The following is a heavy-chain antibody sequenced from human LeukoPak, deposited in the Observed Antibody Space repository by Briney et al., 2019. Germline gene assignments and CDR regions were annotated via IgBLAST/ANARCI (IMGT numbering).Heavy chain of an antibody. CDR3: ARVGGGSSWYSLYYYYYMDA. CDR2: INPSGGST. CDR1: GYTFTGYY. D-gene: IGHD6-13*01. V-gene: IGHV1-46*01. Sequence: ASVKVSCKASGYTFTGYYMHWVRQAPGQGLEWMGIINPSGGSTSYAQKFQGRVTMTRDMSTSTAYMELRSLRSDDTAVYYCARVGGGSSWYSLYYYYYMDAWGKGTTVTISS. J-gene: IGHJ6*03.